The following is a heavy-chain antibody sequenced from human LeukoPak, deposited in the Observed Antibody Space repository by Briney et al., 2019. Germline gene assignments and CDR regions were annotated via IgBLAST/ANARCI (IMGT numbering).Heavy chain of an antibody. V-gene: IGHV1-69*05. CDR1: GGTFSSYA. CDR2: VIPIFGTA. D-gene: IGHD2-2*02. CDR3: ARELLIVVPAAIRPGWFDP. Sequence: SVKVSCKASGGTFSSYAISWVRQAPGQGLEWMGRVIPIFGTANYAQKFQGRVTITTDESTSTAYMELSSLRSEDRAVYYCARELLIVVPAAIRPGWFDPWGQETLVTVSS. J-gene: IGHJ5*02.